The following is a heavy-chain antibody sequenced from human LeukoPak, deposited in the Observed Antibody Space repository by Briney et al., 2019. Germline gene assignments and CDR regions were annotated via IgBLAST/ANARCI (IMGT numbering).Heavy chain of an antibody. J-gene: IGHJ4*02. CDR3: ARSGGVVVVAATYYFDY. CDR1: GYTFTGYY. Sequence: ASVKVSCKASGYTFTGYYMHWVRQAPGQGLEWMGWINPNSGGTNYAQKFQGRVTTTRDTSISTAYMELSRLRSDDTAVYYCARSGGVVVVAATYYFDYWGQGTLVTVSS. D-gene: IGHD2-15*01. V-gene: IGHV1-2*02. CDR2: INPNSGGT.